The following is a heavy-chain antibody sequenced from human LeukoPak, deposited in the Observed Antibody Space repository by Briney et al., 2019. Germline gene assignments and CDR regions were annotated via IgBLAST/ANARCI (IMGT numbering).Heavy chain of an antibody. CDR2: IYSDGST. D-gene: IGHD3-9*01. Sequence: PGGSLRLSCAASGFTFSSYAMSWVRQAPGKGLEWVSLIYSDGSTYYADSVKGRFTISRDNSKNTLYLQMNSLRAEDTAIYYCAKSQGDMGDFWGQGTLVTVSS. CDR1: GFTFSSYA. V-gene: IGHV3-23*03. J-gene: IGHJ4*02. CDR3: AKSQGDMGDF.